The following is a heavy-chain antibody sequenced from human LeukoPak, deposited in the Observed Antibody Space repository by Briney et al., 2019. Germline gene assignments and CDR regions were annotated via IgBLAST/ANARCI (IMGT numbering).Heavy chain of an antibody. D-gene: IGHD4/OR15-4a*01. V-gene: IGHV3-30*02. CDR2: IRYDGSNK. CDR3: ARRAGAYSHPYDY. Sequence: PGGSLRLSCAASGFTFISYGMHWVRQAPGKGLEWVAFIRYDGSNKYYADSVKGRFTISRENSKNTLYLQMNSLRAEDTAGYYCARRAGAYSHPYDYWGQGTLVTVSS. CDR1: GFTFISYG. J-gene: IGHJ4*02.